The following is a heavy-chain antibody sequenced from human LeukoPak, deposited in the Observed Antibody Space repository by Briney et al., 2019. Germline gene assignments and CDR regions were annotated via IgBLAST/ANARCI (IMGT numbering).Heavy chain of an antibody. CDR2: IYYSGST. V-gene: IGHV4-39*01. J-gene: IGHJ2*01. D-gene: IGHD3-22*01. CDR1: GGSISSSSYY. CDR3: ARQTYYYDSSGYYYTFWYFDL. Sequence: SETLSLTCTVSGGSISSSSYYWGWIRQPPGRGLEWIGSIYYSGSTYYNPSLKSRVTISVDTSKNQFSLKLSSVTAADTAVYYCARQTYYYDSSGYYYTFWYFDLWGRGTLVTVSS.